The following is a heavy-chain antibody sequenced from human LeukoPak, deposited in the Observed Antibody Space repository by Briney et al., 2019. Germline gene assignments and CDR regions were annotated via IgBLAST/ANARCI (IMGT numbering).Heavy chain of an antibody. CDR3: ARADWNYYMDV. Sequence: GGSLRLFCAASGFTFSSYSMNWVRQAPGKGLEWVSSISSSSSYIYYADSVKGRFTISRDNAKNSLYLQMNSLRAEDTAVYYCARADWNYYMDVWGKGTTVTVSS. CDR1: GFTFSSYS. CDR2: ISSSSSYI. D-gene: IGHD3/OR15-3a*01. J-gene: IGHJ6*03. V-gene: IGHV3-21*01.